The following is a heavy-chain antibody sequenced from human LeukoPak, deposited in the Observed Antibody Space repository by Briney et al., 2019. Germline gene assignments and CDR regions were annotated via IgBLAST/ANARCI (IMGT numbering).Heavy chain of an antibody. CDR1: GGSFSGYY. CDR3: AGENNGSPHY. D-gene: IGHD2-8*01. CDR2: INHSGST. J-gene: IGHJ4*02. V-gene: IGHV4-34*01. Sequence: SETLSLTCAVYGGSFSGYYWSWIRQPPGKGLEWIGEINHSGSTNYNPSLKSRVTISVDTSKNQFSLTMNSVTAADTAVYFCAGENNGSPHYWSKGTQVTVSS.